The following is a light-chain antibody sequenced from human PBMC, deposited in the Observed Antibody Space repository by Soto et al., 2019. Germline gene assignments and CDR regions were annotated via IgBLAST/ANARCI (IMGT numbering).Light chain of an antibody. Sequence: DIQMTQSPSSLSASVGDRVTITCRASRSISDNLNGYQQIPGKAPKLVIFAASSLQSGVPSRFSGSGSGTDFTLTISSLQPEDFGTYYCQQSYSSRYTFGQGTRLEIK. CDR3: QQSYSSRYT. CDR1: RSISDN. J-gene: IGKJ2*01. CDR2: AAS. V-gene: IGKV1-39*01.